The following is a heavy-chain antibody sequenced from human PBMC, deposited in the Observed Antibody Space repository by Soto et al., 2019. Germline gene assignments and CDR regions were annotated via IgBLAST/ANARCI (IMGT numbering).Heavy chain of an antibody. D-gene: IGHD3-3*01. CDR3: AKAVLRFSPIHYFDY. CDR1: GFTFSSYA. Sequence: GGSLRLSCASSGFTFSSYAMSLVRQAPGKGLEWVSAIGGSGGSTYYADSVKGRFTISRDNSKNTLYLQMNSLRAEDTAVYYCAKAVLRFSPIHYFDYWGQGTLVTVSS. J-gene: IGHJ4*02. CDR2: IGGSGGST. V-gene: IGHV3-23*01.